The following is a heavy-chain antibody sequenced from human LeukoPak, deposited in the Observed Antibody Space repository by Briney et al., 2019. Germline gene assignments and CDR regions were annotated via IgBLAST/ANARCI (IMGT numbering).Heavy chain of an antibody. J-gene: IGHJ4*02. CDR1: GFTFSNYG. CDR3: AKDSILLWFGELLGYFDY. D-gene: IGHD3-10*01. V-gene: IGHV3-23*01. Sequence: GGSLRLSCAASGFTFSNYGMNWVRQAPGKGLEWVSGITSSGITYYADSVKGRFTVSRDNSKNTLYLQMNSLRAEDTAVYYCAKDSILLWFGELLGYFDYWGQGTLVTVSS. CDR2: ITSSGIT.